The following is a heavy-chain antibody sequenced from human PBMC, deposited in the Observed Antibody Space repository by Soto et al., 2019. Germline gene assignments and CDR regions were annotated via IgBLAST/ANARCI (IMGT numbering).Heavy chain of an antibody. CDR2: INSDGSST. J-gene: IGHJ4*02. Sequence: GGSLILSCAASGFTFSKYWMHWVRQAPGKGPVWVSRINSDGSSTNYADSVKGRFTISRDNAKNTLYLQMNSLRAEDTAVYYCARVNWGWGYYFDYWGQGTLVTVSS. V-gene: IGHV3-74*01. CDR1: GFTFSKYW. CDR3: ARVNWGWGYYFDY. D-gene: IGHD7-27*01.